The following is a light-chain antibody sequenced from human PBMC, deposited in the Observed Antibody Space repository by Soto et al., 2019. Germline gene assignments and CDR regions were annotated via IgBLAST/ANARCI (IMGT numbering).Light chain of an antibody. J-gene: IGKJ3*01. CDR2: AAS. CDR1: QDIRND. CDR3: LQGYNFPHT. V-gene: IGKV1-6*01. Sequence: AIQMTQSPSSLSASVGDRVTITCRASQDIRNDLGWYQQKPGKAPNLLIYAASTLQIEVPSRFSGSGSGRDFTLTSSSLQPEDFATYYCLQGYNFPHTFGPGTKVDIK.